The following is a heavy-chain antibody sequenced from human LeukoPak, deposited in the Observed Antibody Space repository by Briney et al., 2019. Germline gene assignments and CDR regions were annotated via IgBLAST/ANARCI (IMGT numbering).Heavy chain of an antibody. V-gene: IGHV3-66*01. D-gene: IGHD3-22*01. Sequence: GGSLRLSCEASGFSVISHYMSWVRQAPGKGLEWVSSIYVGENRQFGDSVKDRFAISRDNSKNTLYLQMNSLRAEDTAVYYCAKSRYYDSSGYHYYFDYWGQGTLVTVSS. CDR3: AKSRYYDSSGYHYYFDY. CDR1: GFSVISHY. J-gene: IGHJ4*02. CDR2: IYVGENR.